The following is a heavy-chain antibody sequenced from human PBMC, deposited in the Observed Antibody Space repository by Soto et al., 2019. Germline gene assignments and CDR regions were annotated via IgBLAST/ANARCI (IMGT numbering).Heavy chain of an antibody. D-gene: IGHD4-17*01. CDR3: VRHSDGDYEGWFDP. V-gene: IGHV5-51*01. CDR1: GYSFTSYW. J-gene: IGHJ5*02. Sequence: PGESLKISCKGSGYSFTSYWIGWVRQMPGKGLEGMGIIYPGDSDTRYSPSFQGQVTISADKSISTANLQWSSLKASDTAMYYCVRHSDGDYEGWFDPWGPGTLVTVSS. CDR2: IYPGDSDT.